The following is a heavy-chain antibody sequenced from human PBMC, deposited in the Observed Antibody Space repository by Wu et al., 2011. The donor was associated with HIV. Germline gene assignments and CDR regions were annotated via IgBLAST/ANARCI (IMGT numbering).Heavy chain of an antibody. J-gene: IGHJ3*01. D-gene: IGHD4/OR15-4a*01. Sequence: VQVVQSGSEVKMPGSTMKISCEVSGRTLSDYHIHWVQQAPGQGLEWMGGIIPILGTVKYAQKFQGRVTITADEFTTTAFMELRSLRSDDTAMYYCVRDLLPGGTIDLGAPDLWGQGTMVTVSS. V-gene: IGHV1-69*13. CDR3: VRDLLPGGTIDLGAPDL. CDR1: GRTLSDYH. CDR2: IIPILGTV.